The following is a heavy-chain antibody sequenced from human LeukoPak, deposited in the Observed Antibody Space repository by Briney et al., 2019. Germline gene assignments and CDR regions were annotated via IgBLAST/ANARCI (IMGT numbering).Heavy chain of an antibody. V-gene: IGHV3-33*06. Sequence: GGSLRLSCAASGFTFSSYGMHWVRQAPGKGLEWVAVIWYDGGNKYYADSVKGRFTISRDNSKNTLYLQMNSLRAEDTAVYYCAKDAPKGCSGGSCYYRYYYYYMDVWGKGTTVTVSS. D-gene: IGHD2-15*01. CDR3: AKDAPKGCSGGSCYYRYYYYYMDV. CDR1: GFTFSSYG. J-gene: IGHJ6*03. CDR2: IWYDGGNK.